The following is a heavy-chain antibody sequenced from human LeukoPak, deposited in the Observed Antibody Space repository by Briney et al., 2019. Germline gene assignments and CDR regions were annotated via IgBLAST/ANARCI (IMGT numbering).Heavy chain of an antibody. CDR1: GGSFSGYY. CDR2: INHSGST. V-gene: IGHV4-34*01. J-gene: IGHJ6*04. CDR3: ARGRSGMDV. Sequence: SETLSLTRAVYGGSFSGYYWSWIRQPPGKGLEWIGEINHSGSTNYNPSLKSRVTISVDTSKNQFSLKLSSVTAADTAVYYCARGRSGMDVWGKGTTVTVSS.